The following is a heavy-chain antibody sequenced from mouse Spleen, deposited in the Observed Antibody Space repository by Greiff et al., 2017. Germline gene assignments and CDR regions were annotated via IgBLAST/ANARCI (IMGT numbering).Heavy chain of an antibody. CDR2: IDPSDSET. J-gene: IGHJ1*01. Sequence: VQLQQPGAELVRPGSSVKLSCKASGYTFTSYWMHWVKQRPIQGLEWIGNIDPSDSETHYNQKFKDKATLTVDKSSSTAYMQLSSLTSEDSAVYYCARKGYYYGSSDWYFDVWGAGTTVTVSS. CDR3: ARKGYYYGSSDWYFDV. V-gene: IGHV1-52*01. CDR1: GYTFTSYW. D-gene: IGHD1-1*01.